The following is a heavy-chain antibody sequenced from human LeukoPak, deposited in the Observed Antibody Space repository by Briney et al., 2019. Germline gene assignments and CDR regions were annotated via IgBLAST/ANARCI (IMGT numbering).Heavy chain of an antibody. Sequence: GGSLRLSCAASGFTFDDYGMSWVRQAPGKGLEWVSGINWNGGSTGYADSVKGRFTISRDNAKNSLYLQMNSLRAEGTALYYCARDRSVGATTRFDYWGQGTLVTVSS. CDR3: ARDRSVGATTRFDY. CDR2: INWNGGST. J-gene: IGHJ4*02. V-gene: IGHV3-20*04. D-gene: IGHD1-26*01. CDR1: GFTFDDYG.